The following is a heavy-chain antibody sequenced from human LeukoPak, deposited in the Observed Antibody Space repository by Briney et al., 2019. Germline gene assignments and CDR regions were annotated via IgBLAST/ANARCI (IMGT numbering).Heavy chain of an antibody. CDR1: GYTFTDYY. Sequence: ASVKISCKASGYTFTDYYVHWVQQAPGKGLEWMGRVDPEDGETIYAEKFQGRVTITADTSTDTAYMELSSLRSEDTAVYYCATAGARAYFDYWGQGTLVTVSS. CDR3: ATAGARAYFDY. J-gene: IGHJ4*02. CDR2: VDPEDGET. V-gene: IGHV1-69-2*01. D-gene: IGHD3-10*01.